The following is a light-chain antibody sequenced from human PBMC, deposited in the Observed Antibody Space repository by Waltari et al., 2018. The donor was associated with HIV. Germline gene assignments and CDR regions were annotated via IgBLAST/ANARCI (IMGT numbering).Light chain of an antibody. CDR1: QSISSSS. CDR2: CSF. V-gene: IGKV3-20*01. Sequence: EIVLTQSPGTLSLSPGERATLSCRASQSISSSSLAWYQQKPGQAPRLLICCSFTRATGIPDRLSGSGDGTDFTRTSSRVEPEDFAVYYGQQEGSSPLTVGPGTKVDIK. J-gene: IGKJ3*01. CDR3: QQEGSSPLT.